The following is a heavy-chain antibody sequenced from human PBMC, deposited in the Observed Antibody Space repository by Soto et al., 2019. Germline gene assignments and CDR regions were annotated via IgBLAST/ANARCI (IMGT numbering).Heavy chain of an antibody. V-gene: IGHV3-23*01. D-gene: IGHD4-17*01. J-gene: IGHJ4*02. CDR1: GFTFSSYA. Sequence: EVQLLESGGDLVQPGGSLRLSCAASGFTFSSYAMNWVRQAPGKGLEWVSAISGSGDSTYYADSVRGRFTISRDNSKNTLYLQMNSLRAEDTAVYYCAKDEDYGDHEYYFDYWGQGTLVTVSS. CDR2: ISGSGDST. CDR3: AKDEDYGDHEYYFDY.